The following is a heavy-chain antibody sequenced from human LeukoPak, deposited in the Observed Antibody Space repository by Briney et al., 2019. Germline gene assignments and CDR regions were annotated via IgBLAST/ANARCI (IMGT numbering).Heavy chain of an antibody. D-gene: IGHD6-6*01. CDR3: ARRGSIAARSYYYYYMDV. J-gene: IGHJ6*03. Sequence: SETLSLTCTVSGGSISRYYWSWIRQPPGTGLEWIGDIYTSVSSDYNPSLKSRVTISLDTSKNQFSLKLSSVTAADTAVYYCARRGSIAARSYYYYYMDVWGKGTTVTVSS. CDR1: GGSISRYY. V-gene: IGHV4-4*09. CDR2: IYTSVSS.